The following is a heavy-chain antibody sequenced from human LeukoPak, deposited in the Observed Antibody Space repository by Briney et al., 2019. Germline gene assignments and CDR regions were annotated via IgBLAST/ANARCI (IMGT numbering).Heavy chain of an antibody. CDR2: VDVHGQGT. D-gene: IGHD2/OR15-2a*01. J-gene: IGHJ5*02. V-gene: IGHV3-74*01. CDR3: ARSNYDSTTFYYHLDL. CDR1: GFTFSSYW. Sequence: GGSLRLSCAASGFTFSSYWMHWVRQAPGKGPVWVSRVDVHGQGTAYADSGKGRFTISRDNAKNTLSLQMNSLSAEDTAVYYCARSNYDSTTFYYHLDLWGQGTLVTVSS.